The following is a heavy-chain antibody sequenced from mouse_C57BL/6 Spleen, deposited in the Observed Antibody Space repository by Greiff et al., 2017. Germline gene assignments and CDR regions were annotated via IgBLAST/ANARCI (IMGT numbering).Heavy chain of an antibody. V-gene: IGHV1-50*01. D-gene: IGHD1-1*01. CDR3: ARSTTVVESHAMDY. Sequence: QVQLQQPGAELVKPGASVKLSCKASGYTFTSYWMQWVKQRPRQGLEWIGEIDPSDSYTNYNQKFKGKATLTVDTSSSTAYMQLSSLTSEDSAVYYCARSTTVVESHAMDYWGQGTSVTVSS. J-gene: IGHJ4*01. CDR1: GYTFTSYW. CDR2: IDPSDSYT.